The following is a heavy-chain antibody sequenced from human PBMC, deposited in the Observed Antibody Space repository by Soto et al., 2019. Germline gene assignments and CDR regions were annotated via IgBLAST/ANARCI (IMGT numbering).Heavy chain of an antibody. CDR3: AHRHLELLEVRGAPSFDY. Sequence: QITLKESGPTLVKPTQTLTLTCTFSGFSLSTSGVGVGWIRQPPGKALEWLALIYWDDDKRYSPSLKSRLTITKDTSKNQVVLTMTNMDPVDTATYYCAHRHLELLEVRGAPSFDYWGQGTLVTVSS. CDR1: GFSLSTSGVG. V-gene: IGHV2-5*02. J-gene: IGHJ4*02. D-gene: IGHD3-10*01. CDR2: IYWDDDK.